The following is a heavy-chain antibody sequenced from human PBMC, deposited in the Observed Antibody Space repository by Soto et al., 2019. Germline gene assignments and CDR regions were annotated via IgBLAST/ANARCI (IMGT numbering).Heavy chain of an antibody. CDR1: GFSLSNAGLG. CDR3: ASTYSSSWYWFDP. V-gene: IGHV2-26*04. CDR2: IFSNEEK. D-gene: IGHD6-13*01. Sequence: QVTVKESGPVLVKPTETLTLTCTVSGFSLSNAGLGVSWIRQPPGKALEWLAHIFSNEEKSYSTSLKSRLTISKVTSKSQVVLIMTNMDPVDSATYYCASTYSSSWYWFDPWGEGTLVTVSS. J-gene: IGHJ5*02.